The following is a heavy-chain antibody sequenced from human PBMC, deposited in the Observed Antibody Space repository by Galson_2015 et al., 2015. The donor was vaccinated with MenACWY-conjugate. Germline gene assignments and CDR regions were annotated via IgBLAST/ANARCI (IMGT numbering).Heavy chain of an antibody. V-gene: IGHV3-23*01. CDR2: ISGSGGST. Sequence: SLRLSCAASGFTFSSYAMSWVRQAPGKGLEWVSAISGSGGSTYYADSVKGRFTISRDNSKNTLYLQMNSLRAEDTAVYYCAKDWFSGSYVEVDYWGQGTLVTVSS. CDR3: AKDWFSGSYVEVDY. J-gene: IGHJ4*02. CDR1: GFTFSSYA. D-gene: IGHD1-26*01.